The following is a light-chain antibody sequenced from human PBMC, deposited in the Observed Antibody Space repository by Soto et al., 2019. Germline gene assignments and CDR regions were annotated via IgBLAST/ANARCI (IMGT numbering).Light chain of an antibody. Sequence: QAVVTQEPSFSVSPGGTVTLTCGLSSGSVSTSNYPSWHQQTPGQAPRTLIYSTTTRFSGVPDRFSGSILGNRAALTITGAQADDESDYYCVLYIGSGISVFGGGTKLTVL. CDR3: VLYIGSGISV. CDR1: SGSVSTSNY. J-gene: IGLJ2*01. CDR2: STT. V-gene: IGLV8-61*01.